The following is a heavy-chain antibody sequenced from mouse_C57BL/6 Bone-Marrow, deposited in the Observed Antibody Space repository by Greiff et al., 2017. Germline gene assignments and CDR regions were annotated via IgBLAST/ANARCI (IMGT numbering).Heavy chain of an antibody. CDR1: GFNIKDDY. Sequence: EVQLQQSGAELVRPGASVKLSCTASGFNIKDDYLHWVKQRPEQGLEWIGWIDPENGDTEYASKFQSNATITVDPSSNTAYLQLSSLTSEDTAVYYCTRIAYWGQGTLVNVSA. CDR2: IDPENGDT. V-gene: IGHV14-4*01. CDR3: TRIAY. J-gene: IGHJ3*01.